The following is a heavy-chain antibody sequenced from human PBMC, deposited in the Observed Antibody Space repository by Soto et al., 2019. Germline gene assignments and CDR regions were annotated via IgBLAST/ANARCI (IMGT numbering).Heavy chain of an antibody. CDR2: INPSGGST. CDR1: GYTFTGYY. D-gene: IGHD3-10*01. V-gene: IGHV1-46*03. J-gene: IGHJ5*02. CDR3: ARTMRVTMVRGVLYNWFDP. Sequence: ASVKVSCKASGYTFTGYYMHWVRQAPGQGLEWMGIINPSGGSTSYAQKFQGRVTMTRDTSTSTVYMELSSLRSEDTAVYYCARTMRVTMVRGVLYNWFDPWGQGTLVTVSS.